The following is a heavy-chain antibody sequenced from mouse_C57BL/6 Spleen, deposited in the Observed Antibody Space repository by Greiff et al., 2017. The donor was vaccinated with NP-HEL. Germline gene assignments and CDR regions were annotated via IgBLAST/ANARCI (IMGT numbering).Heavy chain of an antibody. V-gene: IGHV14-4*01. CDR1: GFNIKDDY. Sequence: EVQLQQSGAELVRPGASVKLSCTASGFNIKDDYMHWVKQRPEQGLEWIGWIDPENGDTEYASKFQGKATITADTSSNTAYLQLSSLTSEDTAVYYCTTGRDSFAYWGQGTLVTVSA. CDR3: TTGRDSFAY. CDR2: IDPENGDT. D-gene: IGHD3-3*01. J-gene: IGHJ3*01.